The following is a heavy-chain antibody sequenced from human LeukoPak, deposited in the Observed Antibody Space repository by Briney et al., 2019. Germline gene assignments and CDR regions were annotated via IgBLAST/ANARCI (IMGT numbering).Heavy chain of an antibody. CDR1: GLAFSAYK. D-gene: IGHD2-15*01. V-gene: IGHV3-74*01. J-gene: IGHJ4*02. CDR3: VVGGSPGY. CDR2: ISTDGYTT. Sequence: GGSLRLSCAASGLAFSAYKMHWVRQAPRKGLVWVSRISTDGYTTGYADFVQGRFTASRDNTKNTWSLEMNSLRAEDTAVYYCVVGGSPGYWGQGTLVTVSS.